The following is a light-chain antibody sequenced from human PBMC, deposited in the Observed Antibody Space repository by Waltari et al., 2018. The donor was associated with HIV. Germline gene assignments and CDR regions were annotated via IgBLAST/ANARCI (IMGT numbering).Light chain of an antibody. Sequence: DIVMTESPDSLAVSLAERAANNYKSSKSVLQRSCNKNNKNYLHGYQQKPGQPPQLLIYWASTRESGVPDRFSGSGSGTDFTLTISSLQAEDVAVYYCQQYYSNFLTFGGGTRVEIK. V-gene: IGKV4-1*01. CDR1: KSVLQRSCNKNNKNY. CDR2: WAS. J-gene: IGKJ4*01. CDR3: QQYYSNFLT.